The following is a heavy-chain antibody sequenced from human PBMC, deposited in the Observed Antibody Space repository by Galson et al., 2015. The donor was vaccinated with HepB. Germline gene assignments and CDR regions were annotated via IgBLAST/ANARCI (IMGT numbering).Heavy chain of an antibody. CDR3: VKGGLTYYAILTGPQPIYYFDY. J-gene: IGHJ4*02. Sequence: SLRLSCAASGFTFAYFPMHWVRQAPGKGLEYVSAISSDGNSTYYADSVKDRFIISRDTSKNTLYLQMNNLRAEDAAVYYCVKGGLTYYAILTGPQPIYYFDYWGQGTLVTVST. D-gene: IGHD3-9*01. CDR2: ISSDGNST. V-gene: IGHV3-64D*06. CDR1: GFTFAYFP.